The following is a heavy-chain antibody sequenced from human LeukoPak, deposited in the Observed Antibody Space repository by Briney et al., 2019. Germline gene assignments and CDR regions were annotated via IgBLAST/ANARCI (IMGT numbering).Heavy chain of an antibody. Sequence: SETLSLTCTVSGGSISSYYWSWIRQPPGKGLEWIGYIYYSGSTNYNPSLKSRVTISVDTSKNQFSLKLSSVTAADTAVYYCARAFWTAPSIDAFDIWGQGTMVTVSS. CDR3: ARAFWTAPSIDAFDI. V-gene: IGHV4-59*01. D-gene: IGHD3/OR15-3a*01. CDR2: IYYSGST. CDR1: GGSISSYY. J-gene: IGHJ3*02.